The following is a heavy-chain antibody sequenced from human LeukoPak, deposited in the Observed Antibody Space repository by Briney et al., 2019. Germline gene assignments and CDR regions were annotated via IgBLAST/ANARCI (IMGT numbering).Heavy chain of an antibody. J-gene: IGHJ4*02. CDR1: GGSISSYY. D-gene: IGHD4-11*01. CDR2: IYTSGST. V-gene: IGHV4-4*07. Sequence: SETLSLTCTVSGGSISSYYWSWIRQPAGKGLEWIGRIYTSGSTNYNPSLKSRVTMSVDTSKNQFSLKLSSVTAADTAVYYCAGSVYSNYGAPYFDYWSQGTLVTVSS. CDR3: AGSVYSNYGAPYFDY.